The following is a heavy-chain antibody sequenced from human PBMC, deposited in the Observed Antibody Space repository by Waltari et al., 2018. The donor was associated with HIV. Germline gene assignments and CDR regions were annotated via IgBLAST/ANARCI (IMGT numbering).Heavy chain of an antibody. CDR3: ARVTTVTGDSYFYYGMDV. J-gene: IGHJ6*02. Sequence: QVQLIQSGAEVRDPGASVKVSCTASGYTFTGYHFHWVRQAPGQGLEWMGRINPNTGGKNYAQKFQARVTMTRDISIGTAYMELTSLRPNDTAVYYCARVTTVTGDSYFYYGMDVWGQGTTVVVSS. D-gene: IGHD4-17*01. CDR2: INPNTGGK. V-gene: IGHV1-2*06. CDR1: GYTFTGYH.